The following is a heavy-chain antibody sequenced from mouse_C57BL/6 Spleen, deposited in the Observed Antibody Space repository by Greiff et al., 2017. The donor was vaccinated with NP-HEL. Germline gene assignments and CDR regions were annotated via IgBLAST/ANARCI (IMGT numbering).Heavy chain of an antibody. CDR1: GYTFTDYY. V-gene: IGHV1-26*01. D-gene: IGHD2-3*01. J-gene: IGHJ4*01. CDR2: INPNNGGT. Sequence: EVQLQQSGPELVKPGASVKISCKASGYTFTDYYMNWVKQSHGKSLEWIGDINPNNGGTSYNQKFKGKATLTVDKSSSTAYMELRSLTSADSSVYCYASDGYYDAMDYWGQGTSVTVSS. CDR3: ASDGYYDAMDY.